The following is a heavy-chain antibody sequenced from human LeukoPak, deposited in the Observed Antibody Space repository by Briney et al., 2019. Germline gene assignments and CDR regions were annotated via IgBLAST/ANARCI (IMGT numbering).Heavy chain of an antibody. Sequence: SETLSLTCAVYGGSFSGYFWSWIRQPPGKGLEWIGEMDHRGTTNHNPSLKSRVTISVDMSKNQFSLKLTSVAAANTGVYYCARAPSTEFDTSGYSGALDGWGQGTVVTVSS. V-gene: IGHV4-34*01. CDR1: GGSFSGYF. J-gene: IGHJ5*02. D-gene: IGHD5-12*01. CDR3: ARAPSTEFDTSGYSGALDG. CDR2: MDHRGTT.